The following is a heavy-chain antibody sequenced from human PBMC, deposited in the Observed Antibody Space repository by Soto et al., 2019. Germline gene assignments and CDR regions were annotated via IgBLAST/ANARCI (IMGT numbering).Heavy chain of an antibody. V-gene: IGHV3-23*01. CDR1: RFTFNTYG. Sequence: PGGSLRLSCTASRFTFNTYGMGWVRQAPGKGLEWVSAISGSGGSTYYADSVKGRFTISRDNSKNTLYLQMNSLRAEDTAVYYCAKVGGSGPLAIDYWGQGTLVTVSS. CDR3: AKVGGSGPLAIDY. D-gene: IGHD3-10*01. J-gene: IGHJ4*02. CDR2: ISGSGGST.